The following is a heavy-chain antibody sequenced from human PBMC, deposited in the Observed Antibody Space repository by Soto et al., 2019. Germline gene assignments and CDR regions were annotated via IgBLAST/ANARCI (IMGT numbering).Heavy chain of an antibody. Sequence: SETLCLTCIFPVGSISNYFCDWIRQPAGKGLEWIGRIDNSGSTNCNPSLKSRITMSADTSRNQFSLKLNSVTAADTAVYYCARGGQDFWSGPFDYWGQGAMVTVSS. J-gene: IGHJ4*02. CDR2: IDNSGST. D-gene: IGHD3-3*01. CDR3: ARGGQDFWSGPFDY. V-gene: IGHV4-4*07. CDR1: VGSISNYF.